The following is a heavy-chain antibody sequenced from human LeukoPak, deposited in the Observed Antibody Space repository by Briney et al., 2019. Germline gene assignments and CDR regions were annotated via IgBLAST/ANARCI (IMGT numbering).Heavy chain of an antibody. CDR2: INPNSGGT. CDR1: GYTFTGYY. Sequence: ASVNVSCKASGYTFTGYYMHWVRQAPGQGLEWMGRINPNSGGTNYAQKFQGRVTMTRDTSISTAYMELSRLRSDDTAVYYCAQNEGIASNWFDPWGQGTLVTVSS. D-gene: IGHD6-13*01. J-gene: IGHJ5*02. CDR3: AQNEGIASNWFDP. V-gene: IGHV1-2*06.